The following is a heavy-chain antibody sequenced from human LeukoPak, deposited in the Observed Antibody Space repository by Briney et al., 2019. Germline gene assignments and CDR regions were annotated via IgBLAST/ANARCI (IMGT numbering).Heavy chain of an antibody. Sequence: GGSLRLSCAASGFTFSSYAMSWVRQAPGKGLEWVSAISGSGGSTYYADSVKGRFTISRDNSKNTLYLQMNSLRAEDTAVYYCAKHRGYSYGYGLDYWGQGTLVTVSS. CDR1: GFTFSSYA. CDR2: ISGSGGST. CDR3: AKHRGYSYGYGLDY. J-gene: IGHJ4*02. D-gene: IGHD5-18*01. V-gene: IGHV3-23*01.